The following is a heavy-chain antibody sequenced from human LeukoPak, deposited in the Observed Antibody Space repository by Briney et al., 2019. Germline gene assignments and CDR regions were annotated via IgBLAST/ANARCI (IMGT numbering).Heavy chain of an antibody. V-gene: IGHV4-34*01. J-gene: IGHJ3*02. CDR1: GGSFSGYY. D-gene: IGHD3-22*01. CDR2: INHSGST. Sequence: SETLSLTCAVYGGSFSGYYWSWIRQPPGKGLEWIGEINHSGSTNYNPSLKTRIAISVDTSKNQFSLKPSSVIAADSAVYYCARHYYDSSGYYDDTFDMWGQGTMVTVSS. CDR3: ARHYYDSSGYYDDTFDM.